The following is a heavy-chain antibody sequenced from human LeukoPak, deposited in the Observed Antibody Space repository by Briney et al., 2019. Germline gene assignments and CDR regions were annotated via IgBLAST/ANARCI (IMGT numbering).Heavy chain of an antibody. V-gene: IGHV3-7*03. J-gene: IGHJ5*02. CDR1: GFTFSNYG. Sequence: GGSLRLSCAASGFTFSNYGMDWVRQAPGKGLEWVANIREDESEKNYVDSVKGRFTISRDNAWNSLYLQMNSLRAEDTAVYYCAKGYIAAAEGNWFDPWGQGTLVTVSS. CDR3: AKGYIAAAEGNWFDP. D-gene: IGHD6-13*01. CDR2: IREDESEK.